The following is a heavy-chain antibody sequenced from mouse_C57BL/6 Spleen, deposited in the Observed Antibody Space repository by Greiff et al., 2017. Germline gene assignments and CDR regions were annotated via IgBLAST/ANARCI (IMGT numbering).Heavy chain of an antibody. D-gene: IGHD1-1*01. CDR1: GYTFTSYW. CDR2: IDPSDSET. V-gene: IGHV1-52*01. CDR3: ASVGAITTIVAAYKYFDF. J-gene: IGHJ1*03. Sequence: QVQLQQPGAELVRPGSSVKLSCKASGYTFTSYWMHWVKQRPIQGLEWIGNIDPSDSETHYNQKFKDKATLTVDKSSSTAYMQLSSLTSEDSAVYYCASVGAITTIVAAYKYFDFWGTGTTVTVSS.